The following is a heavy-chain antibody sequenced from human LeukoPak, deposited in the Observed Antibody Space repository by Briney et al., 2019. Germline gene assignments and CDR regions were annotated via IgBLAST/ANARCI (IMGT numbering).Heavy chain of an antibody. J-gene: IGHJ6*03. CDR2: MNPNSGNT. CDR3: ARGTVTRFLNYYYYYHMDV. D-gene: IGHD4-11*01. V-gene: IGHV1-8*01. Sequence: ASVKVSCKASGYTFTSYDINWVRQATGQGLEWMGWMNPNSGNTGYAQKFQGRVTMTRNTSISTAYMELSSLRSEDTAVYYCARGTVTRFLNYYYYYHMDVWGKGTTVTVSS. CDR1: GYTFTSYD.